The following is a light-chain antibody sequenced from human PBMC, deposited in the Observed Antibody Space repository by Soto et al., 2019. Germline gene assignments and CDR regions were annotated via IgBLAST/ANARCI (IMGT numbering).Light chain of an antibody. V-gene: IGLV1-40*01. Sequence: QSVLTQPPSVSGAPGQRVTISCTGSSTNIGAGYDVHWYQQLPGTAPKLLIYGNNNRPSGVPDRFSGSKSGTSASLAITGLQAEDEADYYCQSYDSRLRVVFGGGTKLTV. CDR1: STNIGAGYD. CDR2: GNN. J-gene: IGLJ2*01. CDR3: QSYDSRLRVV.